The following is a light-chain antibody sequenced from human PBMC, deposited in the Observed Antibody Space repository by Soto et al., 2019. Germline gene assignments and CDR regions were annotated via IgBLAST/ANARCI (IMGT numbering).Light chain of an antibody. Sequence: DIQMTQSPSTLSASVGDRVTITCRASQSISSWLAWYQQTPGKAPDLLIYEASSLRSGVPSRFSGSGSGTEFTLTISSLQPDDFATYYCQQYNSFSQTFDQGTKVEIK. CDR2: EAS. CDR3: QQYNSFSQT. J-gene: IGKJ1*01. V-gene: IGKV1-5*03. CDR1: QSISSW.